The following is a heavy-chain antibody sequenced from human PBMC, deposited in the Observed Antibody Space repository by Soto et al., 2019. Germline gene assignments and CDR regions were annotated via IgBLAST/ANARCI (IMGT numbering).Heavy chain of an antibody. CDR2: IYYSGST. CDR3: AGPVTGTTRTEFDY. Sequence: SETLSLTCTVSGGSISSGGYYWSWIRQPPGKGLEWIGSIYYSGSTYYNPSLKSRVTISVDTSKNQFSLKLSSVTAADTAVYYCAGPVTGTTRTEFDYWGQGTLVTVSS. V-gene: IGHV4-39*01. D-gene: IGHD1-7*01. CDR1: GGSISSGGYY. J-gene: IGHJ4*02.